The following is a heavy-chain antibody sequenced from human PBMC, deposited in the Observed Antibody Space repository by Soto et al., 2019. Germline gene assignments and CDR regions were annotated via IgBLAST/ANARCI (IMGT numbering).Heavy chain of an antibody. CDR1: GGSVSSGSYY. J-gene: IGHJ6*02. CDR2: IYYSGST. CDR3: ARSGDFQSRYYGMDV. D-gene: IGHD3-3*01. V-gene: IGHV4-61*01. Sequence: PSETLSLTCTVSGGSVSSGSYYWSWIRQPPGKGLEWIGYIYYSGSTNYNPSLKSRVTISVDTSKNQFSLKLSSVTAADTAVYYCARSGDFQSRYYGMDVWGQGTTVTVSS.